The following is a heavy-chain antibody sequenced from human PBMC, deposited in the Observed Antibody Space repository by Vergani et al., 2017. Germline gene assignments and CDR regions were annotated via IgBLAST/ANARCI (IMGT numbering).Heavy chain of an antibody. D-gene: IGHD5-12*01. CDR2: IYHSGST. V-gene: IGHV4-59*08. Sequence: QAQLQESGPGLVKPSETLSLTCHVFGVSVTDYNCNWIRQPPGKGLEWIGSIYHSGSTHYNPSLKSRVTISVDTSKNDFSLKVTSVTAADTAVYYCTRQPQEGASGPPSVPTWGQGISVIVSS. CDR3: TRQPQEGASGPPSVPT. J-gene: IGHJ4*02. CDR1: GVSVTDYN.